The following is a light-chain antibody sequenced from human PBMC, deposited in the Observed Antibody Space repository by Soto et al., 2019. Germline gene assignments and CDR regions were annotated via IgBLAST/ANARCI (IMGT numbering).Light chain of an antibody. Sequence: DIQITQSPASLSSYILDIVTITCRASQSISTYLSWYLVKPGEAPKLLIYGASTLRTGVPSRFSGSGSGTDFTLTISSLQPEDFATYYCQQSFNIPVTFGQGTRLEIK. CDR2: GAS. V-gene: IGKV1-39*01. CDR3: QQSFNIPVT. CDR1: QSISTY. J-gene: IGKJ5*01.